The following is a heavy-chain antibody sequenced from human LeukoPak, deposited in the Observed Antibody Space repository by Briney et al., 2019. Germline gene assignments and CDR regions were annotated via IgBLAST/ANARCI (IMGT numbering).Heavy chain of an antibody. CDR1: AYGFTSYL. D-gene: IGHD3-10*01. CDR2: IYPSDSDT. J-gene: IGHJ5*02. V-gene: IGHV5-51*01. CDR3: SRLAMGRGFIPSSPRFDP. Sequence: GASMPFSSAAAAYGFTSYLIGWARSMSPQGLEWMGLIYPSDSDTRYTTSLQSQVTISADKCTTTNYLQCSGMQAPHTALYYSSRLAMGRGFIPSSPRFDPGSQGTLVTVSS.